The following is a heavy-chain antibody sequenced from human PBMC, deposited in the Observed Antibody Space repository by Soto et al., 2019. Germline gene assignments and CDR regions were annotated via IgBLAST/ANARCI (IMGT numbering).Heavy chain of an antibody. D-gene: IGHD3-10*01. CDR3: AKDSSSGSPYYGMDF. V-gene: IGHV3-9*01. Sequence: GGSLRLSCAASGFTFGDYAMHWVRQVPGKGLEWVSGFKWNSGDVGYADSVKGRFTISRDNARNSLYLQMNSLGPEDTAVYYCAKDSSSGSPYYGMDFWGQGTMVTVSS. CDR1: GFTFGDYA. CDR2: FKWNSGDV. J-gene: IGHJ6*02.